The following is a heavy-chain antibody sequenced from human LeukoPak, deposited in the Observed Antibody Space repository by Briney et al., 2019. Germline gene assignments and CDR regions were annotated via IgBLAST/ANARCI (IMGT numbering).Heavy chain of an antibody. V-gene: IGHV3-21*01. D-gene: IGHD4-23*01. CDR3: ARGGTTVVTDYGY. J-gene: IGHJ4*02. CDR1: GFTFSSYS. CDR2: ISSSSSYI. Sequence: GGSLRLSCAASGFTFSSYSMNWVRQAPGKGLEWVSPISSSSSYIYYADSVKGRFTISRDNAKNSLFLQMNSLRAEDTAVYYCARGGTTVVTDYGYWGQGTLVTVSS.